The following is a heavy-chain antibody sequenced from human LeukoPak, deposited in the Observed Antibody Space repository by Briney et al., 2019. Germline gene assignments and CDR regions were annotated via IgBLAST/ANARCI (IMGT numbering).Heavy chain of an antibody. CDR2: INNDGSSA. D-gene: IGHD1-1*01. Sequence: GGSLRLPCAASGFTFSSYAMSWVRQVPGKGLVWVSRINNDGSSASYVDSVKGRFTISRDNAKNTLFLQMNSLRAEDTAVYYCARRGTGHGMDVWGQGTTVIVSS. CDR1: GFTFSSYA. CDR3: ARRGTGHGMDV. V-gene: IGHV3-74*01. J-gene: IGHJ6*02.